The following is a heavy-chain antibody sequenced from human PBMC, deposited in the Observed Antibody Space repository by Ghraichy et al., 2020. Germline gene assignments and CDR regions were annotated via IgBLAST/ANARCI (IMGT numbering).Heavy chain of an antibody. V-gene: IGHV4-4*02. J-gene: IGHJ5*02. D-gene: IGHD6-13*01. Sequence: SETLSLTCAVSGGSISSSNWWSWVRQPPGKGLEWIGEIYHSGSTNYNPSLKSRVTISVDKSKNQFSLKLSSVTAADTAMYYCARDQTRESSWKLYNWFDPWGQGTLVTVSS. CDR3: ARDQTRESSWKLYNWFDP. CDR2: IYHSGST. CDR1: GGSISSSNW.